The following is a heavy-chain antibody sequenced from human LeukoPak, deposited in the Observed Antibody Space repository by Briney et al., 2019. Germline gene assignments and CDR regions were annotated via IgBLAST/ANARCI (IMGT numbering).Heavy chain of an antibody. V-gene: IGHV3-7*01. CDR3: ARDYSLYYYYGMDV. CDR1: GFTFSSYW. J-gene: IGHJ6*02. CDR2: IKQDGSEK. D-gene: IGHD4-11*01. Sequence: GGSLRLSCAASGFTFSSYWMSWVRQAPGKGLEWVANIKQDGSEKYYVDSVKGRFTISRDNAKNSLYLQMNSLRAEDTAVYYCARDYSLYYYYGMDVWGQGTTVTVSS.